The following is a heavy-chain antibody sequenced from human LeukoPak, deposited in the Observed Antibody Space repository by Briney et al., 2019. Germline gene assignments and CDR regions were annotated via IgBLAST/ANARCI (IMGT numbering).Heavy chain of an antibody. V-gene: IGHV4-59*11. J-gene: IGHJ4*02. CDR3: ARGVTPPYYFDY. D-gene: IGHD2-8*01. Sequence: PSETLSLTCTVSGGSISSHYWSWIRQPPGKGLEWIGYIYYSGSTNYNPSLKSRVTISVDTSKNQFSLKLSSVTAADTAVYCCARGVTPPYYFDYWGQGTLVTVSS. CDR2: IYYSGST. CDR1: GGSISSHY.